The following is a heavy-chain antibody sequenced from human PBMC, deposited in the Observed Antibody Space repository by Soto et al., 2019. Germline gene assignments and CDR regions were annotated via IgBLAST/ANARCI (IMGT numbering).Heavy chain of an antibody. Sequence: GASVKVSCKASGYTFTSYDINWVRQATGQGLEWMGLISAYNGNTNFSQKLQGRVTITTDTSTSTAYMELRSLRSDDTAVYYCARGDYDTLTGYYTYVDYWGQGTLVTVSS. CDR3: ARGDYDTLTGYYTYVDY. J-gene: IGHJ4*02. V-gene: IGHV1-18*01. CDR1: GYTFTSYD. CDR2: ISAYNGNT. D-gene: IGHD3-9*01.